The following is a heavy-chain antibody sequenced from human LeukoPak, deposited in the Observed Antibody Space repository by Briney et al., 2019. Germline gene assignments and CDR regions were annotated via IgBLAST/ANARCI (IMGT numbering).Heavy chain of an antibody. J-gene: IGHJ6*03. D-gene: IGHD1-20*01. CDR3: AKVGKAARITGTTSRYYYYYMDV. V-gene: IGHV3-53*01. CDR2: ISSGGNT. Sequence: PGGSLRLSCTVSGFIVSSNSWSWVRQAPGKGLEWVSFISSGGNTDHSDSVKGRFTISRDNSKNTLYLQMNSLRAEDTAVYYCAKVGKAARITGTTSRYYYYYMDVWGKGTTVTISS. CDR1: GFIVSSNS.